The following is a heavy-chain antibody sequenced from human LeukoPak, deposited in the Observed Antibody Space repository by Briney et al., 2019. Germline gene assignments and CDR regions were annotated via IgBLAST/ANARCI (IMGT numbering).Heavy chain of an antibody. V-gene: IGHV3-23*01. CDR1: GFSFNNYA. CDR3: VRDYGPGGFGP. Sequence: GGSLRLSCSASGFSFNNYAMSWIRQAPGKGLTWVSLVSPAYGRTYYADSAKGRFTISRGNAKNSLYLQMNSLRVGDTAVYYCVRDYGPGGFGPWGQGALVTVSS. D-gene: IGHD3-10*01. J-gene: IGHJ5*02. CDR2: VSPAYGRT.